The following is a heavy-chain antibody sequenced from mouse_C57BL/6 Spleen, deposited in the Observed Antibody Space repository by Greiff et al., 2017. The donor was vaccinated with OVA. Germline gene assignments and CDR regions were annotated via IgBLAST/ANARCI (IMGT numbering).Heavy chain of an antibody. V-gene: IGHV1-82*01. J-gene: IGHJ2*01. CDR3: ARRGITTVVEGAFDY. CDR1: GYAFSSSW. D-gene: IGHD1-1*01. Sequence: VQLQQSGPELVKPGASVKISCKASGYAFSSSWMNWVQQRPGKGLEWIGRIYPGDGDTNYNGKFKGKATLTADKSSSTAYMQLSSLTSEDSAVYFCARRGITTVVEGAFDYWGQGTTLTVSS. CDR2: IYPGDGDT.